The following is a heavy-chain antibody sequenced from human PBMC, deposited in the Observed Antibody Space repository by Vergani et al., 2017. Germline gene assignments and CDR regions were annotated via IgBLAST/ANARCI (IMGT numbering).Heavy chain of an antibody. D-gene: IGHD1-1*01. CDR1: GGSISSGDYY. CDR3: AREIVYNWNDGGRFDY. CDR2: IYYSGST. Sequence: QVQLQESGPGLVKPSQTLSLTCTVSGGSISSGDYYWSWIRQPPGKGLEWIGYIYYSGSTYYNPSLKSRVTISVDTSKNQFSLKRSSVTAADTAVYYCAREIVYNWNDGGRFDYWGQGTLVTVSS. V-gene: IGHV4-30-4*08. J-gene: IGHJ4*02.